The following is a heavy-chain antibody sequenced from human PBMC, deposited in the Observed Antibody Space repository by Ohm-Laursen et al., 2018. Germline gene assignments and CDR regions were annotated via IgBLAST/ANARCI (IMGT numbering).Heavy chain of an antibody. D-gene: IGHD1-26*01. CDR2: ISSSSSYI. J-gene: IGHJ4*02. CDR3: AREVWWSLDY. Sequence: SLRLSCSASGFTFSSYSMNWVRQAPGKGLEWVSSISSSSSYIYYADSVKGRFTISRDNAKNSLYPQMNSLRAEDTAVFYCAREVWWSLDYWGRGTLVTVSS. CDR1: GFTFSSYS. V-gene: IGHV3-21*01.